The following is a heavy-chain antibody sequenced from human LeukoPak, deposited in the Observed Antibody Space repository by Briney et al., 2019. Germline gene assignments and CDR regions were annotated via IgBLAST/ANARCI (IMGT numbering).Heavy chain of an antibody. CDR3: ARDGWGYCSGGSCYSLTDY. V-gene: IGHV3-74*01. D-gene: IGHD2-15*01. J-gene: IGHJ4*02. CDR1: GFTFSSYW. Sequence: GGSLRLSCAASGFTFSSYWMHWVRQAPGKGLVWVSRINSDGSSTSYADSVKGRFTISRDNAKNTLYPQMNSLRAEDTAVYYCARDGWGYCSGGSCYSLTDYWGQGTLVTVSS. CDR2: INSDGSST.